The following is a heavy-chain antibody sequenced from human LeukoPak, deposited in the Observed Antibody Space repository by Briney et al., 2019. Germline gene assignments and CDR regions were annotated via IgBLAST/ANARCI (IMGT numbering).Heavy chain of an antibody. D-gene: IGHD5-12*01. Sequence: ASVKVSCKASGYTFTSYYMHWVRQAPGQGLEWMGIINPSGGSTRYAQKFQGRVTMTRDTSTSTVYMELSSLRSEDTAVYYCARGTPERYSGYDTYFDYWGQGTLVTVSS. CDR3: ARGTPERYSGYDTYFDY. V-gene: IGHV1-46*01. CDR1: GYTFTSYY. J-gene: IGHJ4*02. CDR2: INPSGGST.